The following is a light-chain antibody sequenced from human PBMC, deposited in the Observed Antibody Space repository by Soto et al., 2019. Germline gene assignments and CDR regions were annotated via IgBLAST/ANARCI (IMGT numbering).Light chain of an antibody. Sequence: EIVLTQSPGTLSLSPGERVTLSCRASQSVSSSYLGWYQQKPGQAPRLIIYGASNRATGIPDRFSGSGSGTDFTLTINRLEPEDFAVYYCQRYGSSPPYAFGQGTKLEVK. CDR1: QSVSSSY. V-gene: IGKV3-20*01. CDR3: QRYGSSPPYA. J-gene: IGKJ2*01. CDR2: GAS.